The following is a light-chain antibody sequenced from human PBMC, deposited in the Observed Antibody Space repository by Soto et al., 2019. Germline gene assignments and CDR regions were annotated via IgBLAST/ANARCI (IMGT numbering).Light chain of an antibody. CDR1: QSVSSY. V-gene: IGKV3-11*01. CDR2: DAS. J-gene: IGKJ4*01. Sequence: EIVLTQSPATLSLSPGERATLSCRASQSVSSYLAWYQQKTGKAPRLLIYDASNRATGIPARFSGSGSWTHFTLTISSLEPEDFAVYYCQQRSXWLTFGGGTEV. CDR3: QQRSXWLT.